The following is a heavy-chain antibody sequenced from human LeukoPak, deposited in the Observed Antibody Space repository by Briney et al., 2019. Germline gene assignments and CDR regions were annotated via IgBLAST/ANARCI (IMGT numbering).Heavy chain of an antibody. D-gene: IGHD3-3*01. J-gene: IGHJ4*02. V-gene: IGHV4-34*01. Sequence: SETLSLTCAVYGGSFSGYYWSWIRQPPGKGLEWIGEINHSGSTNYNPSLKSRVTISVDTSKNQFSLKLSSVTAADTAVYYCARLRFFRDRIFDYWGQGTLVTVSS. CDR2: INHSGST. CDR3: ARLRFFRDRIFDY. CDR1: GGSFSGYY.